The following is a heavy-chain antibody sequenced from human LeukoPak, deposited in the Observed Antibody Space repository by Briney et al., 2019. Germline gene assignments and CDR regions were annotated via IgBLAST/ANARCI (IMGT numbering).Heavy chain of an antibody. CDR3: ARDLRFMDY. CDR2: IYTSGST. V-gene: IGHV4-61*02. Sequence: SETLSLTCTVSGGSISSGSYYWSWIRQPAGKGLEWIGRIYTSGSTNYNPSLKSRVTISVDTSKNQFSLKLSSVTAADTAVYYCARDLRFMDYWGQGTLVTVSS. J-gene: IGHJ4*02. CDR1: GGSISSGSYY.